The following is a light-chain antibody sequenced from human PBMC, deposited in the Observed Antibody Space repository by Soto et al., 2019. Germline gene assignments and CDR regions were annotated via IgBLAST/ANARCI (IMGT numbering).Light chain of an antibody. CDR3: HQYNNWPPYT. J-gene: IGKJ2*01. Sequence: VMTQSPDTVSASLGGNATLSCRASQPVNTNLAWYHQRPGQAPRLLISGASTRATGVPVRFIGSGSGTEFTLNISGLQSEDFGIYFCHQYNNWPPYTFGQGNKLEI. V-gene: IGKV3-15*01. CDR2: GAS. CDR1: QPVNTN.